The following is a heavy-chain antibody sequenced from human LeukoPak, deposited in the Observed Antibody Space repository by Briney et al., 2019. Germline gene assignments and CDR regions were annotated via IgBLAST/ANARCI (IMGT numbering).Heavy chain of an antibody. CDR3: ARHFGSGRDDY. J-gene: IGHJ4*02. V-gene: IGHV4-4*07. D-gene: IGHD3-10*01. CDR2: IYASGNT. CDR1: GGSISTYY. Sequence: PSETLSLTCTVSGGSISTYYWSLIRQPAGKGLEWIGRIYASGNTNYNPSLKSRVTMSLDTSKNQFSLRLTSVTAADTAVYYCARHFGSGRDDYWGQGTLVTVSS.